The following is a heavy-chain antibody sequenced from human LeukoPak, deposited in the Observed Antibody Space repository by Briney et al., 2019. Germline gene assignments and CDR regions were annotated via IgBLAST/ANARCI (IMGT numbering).Heavy chain of an antibody. CDR1: GLTVTSNY. J-gene: IGHJ4*02. V-gene: IGHV3-66*01. CDR2: IYSDGST. D-gene: IGHD4-23*01. Sequence: GGSLRLSCAASGLTVTSNYMSWVRQAPGKGLEWVSVIYSDGSTYYADSVKGRFSISRNNSKNTLYLQLNSLRVEDTAVYYCARRPDYGGTPTFDYWGQGTLVTVSS. CDR3: ARRPDYGGTPTFDY.